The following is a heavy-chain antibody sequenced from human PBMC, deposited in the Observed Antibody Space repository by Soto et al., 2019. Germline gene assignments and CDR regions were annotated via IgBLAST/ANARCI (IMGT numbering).Heavy chain of an antibody. CDR2: ISHSGRA. J-gene: IGHJ5*02. V-gene: IGHV4-38-2*01. CDR3: ARGRSFRLVGVPLDP. Sequence: PSETLSLTCGVSVFSIQTSYFLGWIRQPPGKGLEWIGLISHSGRAISHPSFASRATISLDTTNNAFSLTLKSVTAADTAVYYCARGRSFRLVGVPLDPWGQGTLVTVSS. D-gene: IGHD3-16*02. CDR1: VFSIQTSYF.